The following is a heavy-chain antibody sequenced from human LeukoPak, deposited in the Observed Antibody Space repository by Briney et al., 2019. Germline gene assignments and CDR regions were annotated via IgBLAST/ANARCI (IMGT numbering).Heavy chain of an antibody. Sequence: KPGESLKISCKGSGYSFTNYWITWVRQMPGKALEWMGIIYPGDSDTRYSPSFQGQVTISVDKSISTAYLQWSSLKASDTAMYYCARLGPAPPPSSSFFDYWGQGTLVTVSS. CDR2: IYPGDSDT. D-gene: IGHD6-6*01. V-gene: IGHV5-51*03. CDR3: ARLGPAPPPSSSFFDY. J-gene: IGHJ4*02. CDR1: GYSFTNYW.